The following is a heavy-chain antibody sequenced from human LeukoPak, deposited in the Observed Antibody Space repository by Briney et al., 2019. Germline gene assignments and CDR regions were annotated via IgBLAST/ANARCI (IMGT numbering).Heavy chain of an antibody. D-gene: IGHD1-26*01. CDR3: ARGNTGSSGLWDS. J-gene: IGHJ4*02. CDR1: GFSITTSW. V-gene: IGHV3-74*01. Sequence: GGSLRLSCVASGFSITTSWIHWVHQAPGRGLVWVSRVNPSGSSTNYADFVKGRFTISRDSARNTVYLQMNSLRADDSAVYYCARGNTGSSGLWDSWGQGTLVTVSS. CDR2: VNPSGSST.